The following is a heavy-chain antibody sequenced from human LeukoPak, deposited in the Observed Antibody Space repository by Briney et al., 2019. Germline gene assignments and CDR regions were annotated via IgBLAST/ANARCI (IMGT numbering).Heavy chain of an antibody. CDR3: ARPRRGSAPYYYYMDV. D-gene: IGHD3-10*01. V-gene: IGHV5-51*01. CDR2: IYPGDSDT. CDR1: GYSFTSYW. Sequence: GESLKISCKGFGYSFTSYWIGWVRQMPGKGLEWMGIIYPGDSDTRYSPSFQGQVTISADKSISTAYLQWSSLKASDTAMYYCARPRRGSAPYYYYMDVWGKGTTVTVSS. J-gene: IGHJ6*03.